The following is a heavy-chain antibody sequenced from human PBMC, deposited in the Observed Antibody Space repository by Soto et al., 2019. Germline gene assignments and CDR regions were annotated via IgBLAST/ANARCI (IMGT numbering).Heavy chain of an antibody. J-gene: IGHJ6*02. CDR2: IIPIFGTA. CDR3: ARDYKDIVVVPAAAGIYYYYGMDV. D-gene: IGHD2-2*01. V-gene: IGHV1-69*01. CDR1: GGIFSSYA. Sequence: QVQLVQSGAEVKKPGSSVKVSCKASGGIFSSYAISWVRQAPGQGLEWMGGIIPIFGTANYAQKFQGRVTITADESTSTAYMELSSLRSEDTAVYYCARDYKDIVVVPAAAGIYYYYGMDVWGQGTTVTVSS.